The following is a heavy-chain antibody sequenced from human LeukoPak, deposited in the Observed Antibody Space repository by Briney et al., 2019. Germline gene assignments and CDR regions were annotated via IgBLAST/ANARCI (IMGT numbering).Heavy chain of an antibody. D-gene: IGHD3-3*01. J-gene: IGHJ4*02. CDR2: ISSDSGTL. CDR1: GFTFSAYH. V-gene: IGHV3-48*01. CDR3: ARGDTIFGVLSPFEY. Sequence: GGSLRLSCASSGFTFSAYHMNWVRQAPGKGLEWISFISSDSGTLYYTDSVKGRFTISRDNSKNTLYLQMNSLRAEDTAVYYCARGDTIFGVLSPFEYWGQGTLVTVSS.